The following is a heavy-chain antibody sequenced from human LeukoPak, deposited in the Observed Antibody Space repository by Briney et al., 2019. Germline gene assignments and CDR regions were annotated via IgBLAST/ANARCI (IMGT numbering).Heavy chain of an antibody. CDR3: ATDGTPERITIFSHYFDS. J-gene: IGHJ4*02. Sequence: GGSLRLSCAASGFTFSSYEMNWVRQAPGKGLEWISWMSSRSGTTQYADSVKGRFTISRDNAMNSLYLQMNSLTAEDTAVYYCATDGTPERITIFSHYFDSWGQGTLVTVSS. CDR2: MSSRSGTT. V-gene: IGHV3-48*03. CDR1: GFTFSSYE. D-gene: IGHD3-9*01.